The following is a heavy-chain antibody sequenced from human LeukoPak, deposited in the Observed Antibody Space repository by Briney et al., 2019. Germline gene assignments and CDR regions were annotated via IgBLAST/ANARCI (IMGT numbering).Heavy chain of an antibody. CDR3: ARALGWPYGDLGVDY. D-gene: IGHD4-17*01. CDR1: GFTFSSYP. CDR2: ISYDGSNK. V-gene: IGHV3-30*04. Sequence: GGSLRLSCAASGFTFSSYPMHWVRQAPGKGLEWVAVISYDGSNKYYADSVKGRFTISRDNSKNTLYLQMNSLRGEDTAVYYWARALGWPYGDLGVDYWGQGTLVTVS. J-gene: IGHJ4*02.